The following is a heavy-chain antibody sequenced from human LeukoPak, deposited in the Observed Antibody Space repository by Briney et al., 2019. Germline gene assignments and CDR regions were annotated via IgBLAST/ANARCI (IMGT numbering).Heavy chain of an antibody. Sequence: PGRSLRLSCTASGFTFGDYAMSWVRQAPGKGLEWVGFIRSKAYGGTTEYAASVKGRFTISRDDSKSIAYLQMNSLKTEDTPVYYCTSWCSGSSCPGPDAFDIWGQGTMVTVSS. CDR2: IRSKAYGGTT. CDR3: TSWCSGSSCPGPDAFDI. D-gene: IGHD6-13*01. CDR1: GFTFGDYA. J-gene: IGHJ3*02. V-gene: IGHV3-49*04.